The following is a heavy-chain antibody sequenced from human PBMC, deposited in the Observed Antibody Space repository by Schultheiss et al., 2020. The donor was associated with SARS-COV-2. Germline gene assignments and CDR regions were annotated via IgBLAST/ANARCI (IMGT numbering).Heavy chain of an antibody. D-gene: IGHD5/OR15-5a*01. V-gene: IGHV3-11*06. CDR3: ARDSSSLPFYYYYYGMDV. Sequence: GGSLRLSCAASGFTFSDYYMSWIRQAPGKGLEWVSYISSSSSYTNYADSVKGRFTISRDNAKNSLYLQMNSLRAEDTAVYYCARDSSSLPFYYYYYGMDVWGQGTTVTVSS. CDR2: ISSSSSYT. CDR1: GFTFSDYY. J-gene: IGHJ6*02.